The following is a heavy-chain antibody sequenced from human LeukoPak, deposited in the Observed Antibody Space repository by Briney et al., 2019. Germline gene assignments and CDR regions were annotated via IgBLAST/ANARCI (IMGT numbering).Heavy chain of an antibody. J-gene: IGHJ4*02. Sequence: PGRSLRLSCAASGFIFSSYAMHWVRQAPGKGLEWVAVISYDGNSKHYADSVKGRFTISRDNSKNTLYLQMNSLRAEDTAVYYCARGKYSGYVNYWGQGTLVTVSS. D-gene: IGHD5-12*01. V-gene: IGHV3-30-3*01. CDR1: GFIFSSYA. CDR2: ISYDGNSK. CDR3: ARGKYSGYVNY.